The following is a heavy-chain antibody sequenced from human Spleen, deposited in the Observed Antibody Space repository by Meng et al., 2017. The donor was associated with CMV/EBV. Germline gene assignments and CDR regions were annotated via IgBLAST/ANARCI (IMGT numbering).Heavy chain of an antibody. D-gene: IGHD4-17*01. J-gene: IGHJ4*02. CDR3: ARRYGDYGLYYFDS. V-gene: IGHV5-51*01. CDR1: GYTFTNYW. Sequence: GESLKISCEGSGYTFTNYWIGWVRQLPGKGLEWMGIIYPGDSDTRYSPPFQGQVTISADKSINTAYLQWSSLKASDTAIYYCARRYGDYGLYYFDSWGQGTLVTVSS. CDR2: IYPGDSDT.